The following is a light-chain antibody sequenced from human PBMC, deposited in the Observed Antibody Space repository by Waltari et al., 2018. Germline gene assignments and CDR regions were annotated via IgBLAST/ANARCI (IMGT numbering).Light chain of an antibody. CDR3: QQSYSTPPGT. V-gene: IGKV1-39*01. J-gene: IGKJ2*01. CDR1: QSISSW. Sequence: DIQMTQSPSTLSASVGDRVTITCRASQSISSWLAWYQQKPGKAPKLLIYAASSLQSGVPSRFSGSGSGTDFTLTISSLQPEDFATYYCQQSYSTPPGTFGQGTKLEIK. CDR2: AAS.